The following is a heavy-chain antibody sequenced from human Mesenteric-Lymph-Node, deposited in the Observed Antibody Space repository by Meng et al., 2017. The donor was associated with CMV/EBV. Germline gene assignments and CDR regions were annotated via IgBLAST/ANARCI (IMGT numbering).Heavy chain of an antibody. V-gene: IGHV1-46*01. D-gene: IGHD2-2*01. Sequence: GESLKISCAASGYTFTSYYMHWVRQAPGQGLEWMGIINPSGGSTSYAQKFQGRVTMTRDTSTSTVYMELSSLRSEDTAVYYCARDLRPHCSSTSRHISHPYPSPHYYYYYGMDVWGQGTTVTVSS. CDR3: ARDLRPHCSSTSRHISHPYPSPHYYYYYGMDV. CDR2: INPSGGST. CDR1: GYTFTSYY. J-gene: IGHJ6*02.